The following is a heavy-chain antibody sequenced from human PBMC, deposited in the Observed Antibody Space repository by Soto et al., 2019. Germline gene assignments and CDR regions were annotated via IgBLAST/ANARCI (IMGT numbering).Heavy chain of an antibody. J-gene: IGHJ5*02. V-gene: IGHV3-23*01. CDR3: AKSFCSSSSCFFLWVDP. D-gene: IGHD2-2*01. CDR1: GFTFSSYA. Sequence: GGSLRLSCAASGFTFSSYAMSWVRQAPGKGLEWVSAISGSGVPTLYAESVKGRSSVSRDNSKDTLFLEMNNLRVDDTAMYYCAKSFCSSSSCFFLWVDPWGPGTLVTVSS. CDR2: ISGSGVPT.